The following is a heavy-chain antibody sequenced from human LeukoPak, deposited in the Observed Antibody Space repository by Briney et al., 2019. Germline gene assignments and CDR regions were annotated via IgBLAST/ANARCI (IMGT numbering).Heavy chain of an antibody. CDR3: ASEGGSTYAFDI. J-gene: IGHJ3*02. V-gene: IGHV3-7*01. CDR1: GFTFSNYG. CDR2: IKQDGSEI. Sequence: GGSLRLSCAASGFTFSNYGMHWVRQAPGKGLEWVANIKQDGSEIYYVDSVKGRFTISRDNAKNSLYLQMNSLRAEDTAVYYCASEGGSTYAFDIWGQGTMVTVSS. D-gene: IGHD1-26*01.